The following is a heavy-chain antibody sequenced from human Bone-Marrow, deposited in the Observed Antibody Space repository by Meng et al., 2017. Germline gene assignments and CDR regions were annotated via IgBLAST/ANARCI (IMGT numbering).Heavy chain of an antibody. CDR3: ARGPITYYYDSSGYYPYNWFDP. CDR2: IIPIFGTA. CDR1: GGTFSSYA. J-gene: IGHJ5*02. D-gene: IGHD3-22*01. Sequence: SVKVSCKASGGTFSSYATSWVRQAPGQGLEWMGGIIPIFGTANYAQKFQGRVTITADKSTSTAYMELSSLRSEDTAVYYCARGPITYYYDSSGYYPYNWFDPWGQGTLVTVSS. V-gene: IGHV1-69*06.